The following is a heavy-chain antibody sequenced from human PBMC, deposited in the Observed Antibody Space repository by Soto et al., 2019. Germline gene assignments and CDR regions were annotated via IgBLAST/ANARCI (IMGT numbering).Heavy chain of an antibody. CDR2: IYPGDSDT. CDR3: ARHSGGSGYYYYYYGIDV. D-gene: IGHD2-15*01. J-gene: IGHJ6*02. V-gene: IGHV5-51*01. CDR1: GYSFTSYW. Sequence: PGESLKISCKGSGYSFTSYWIGWVRQMPGKGLEWMGIIYPGDSDTRYSPSFQGQVTISADKSISTAYLQWSSLKASDTAMYYCARHSGGSGYYYYYYGIDVWGQRTTVTVSS.